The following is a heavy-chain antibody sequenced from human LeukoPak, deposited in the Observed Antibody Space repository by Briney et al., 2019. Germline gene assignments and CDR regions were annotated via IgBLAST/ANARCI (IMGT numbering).Heavy chain of an antibody. D-gene: IGHD3-16*02. J-gene: IGHJ4*02. V-gene: IGHV3-30*02. Sequence: GGSLRLSCAAPGFPFNTYNIHWIRQAPGRGLEWVSFIRNDETEIHYADFAKGRITISRDKSKNSLYLQMNSLRPDDTALYYCARDGGRYRFDYWGQGTMVTVSS. CDR3: ARDGGRYRFDY. CDR1: GFPFNTYN. CDR2: IRNDETEI.